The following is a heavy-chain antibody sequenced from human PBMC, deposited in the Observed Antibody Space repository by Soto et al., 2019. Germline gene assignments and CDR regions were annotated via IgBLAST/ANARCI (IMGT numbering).Heavy chain of an antibody. CDR3: ARSCGGDFDY. Sequence: GSGPTLVNPTQTLTLTCTFSGFSLSTGGMGVGWIRQPPGKALEWLALIYWDGDRRYRPSLMSRLTIAKHTSKNQVVLTMTNMDPVDTATYYCARSCGGDFDYWGQGTLVTVSS. D-gene: IGHD2-21*01. V-gene: IGHV2-5*02. CDR2: IYWDGDR. J-gene: IGHJ4*02. CDR1: GFSLSTGGMG.